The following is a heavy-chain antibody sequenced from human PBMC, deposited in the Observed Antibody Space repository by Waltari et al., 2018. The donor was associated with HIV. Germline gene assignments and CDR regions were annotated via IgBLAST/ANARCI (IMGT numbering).Heavy chain of an antibody. D-gene: IGHD5-18*01. CDR2: IYYSGST. V-gene: IGHV4-39*01. Sequence: QLQLQESGPGLVKPSETLSLTCTVSGGSISSSIYYWGWIRQPPGKGLEWIGSIYYSGSTYYNPSLKSRVTISVDTSKNQFSLKLSSVTAADTAVYYCARLGYSYGYYFDYWGQGTLVTVSS. CDR1: GGSISSSIYY. J-gene: IGHJ4*02. CDR3: ARLGYSYGYYFDY.